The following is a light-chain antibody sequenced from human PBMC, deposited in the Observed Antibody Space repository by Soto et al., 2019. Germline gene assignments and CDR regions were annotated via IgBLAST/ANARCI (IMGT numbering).Light chain of an antibody. CDR3: GSYTRSSTLG. CDR1: SSAVGAYNY. CDR2: DVT. J-gene: IGLJ1*01. V-gene: IGLV2-14*01. Sequence: QSVLTQPASVSGSPGQSVTISCTGTSSAVGAYNYVSWYQQHPGKVPKLMIYDVTNRPSGVSDRFSGSKSGNTASLTISGLQAEDEAEYYCGSYTRSSTLGFGTGTKVTVL.